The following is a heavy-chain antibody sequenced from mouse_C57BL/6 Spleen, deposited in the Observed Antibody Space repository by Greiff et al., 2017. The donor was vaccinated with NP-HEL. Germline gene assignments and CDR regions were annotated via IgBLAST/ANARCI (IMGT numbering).Heavy chain of an antibody. CDR3: ARDDGYYGAMDY. CDR1: GYTFTSYG. J-gene: IGHJ4*01. D-gene: IGHD2-3*01. Sequence: QVQLQQSGAELARPGASVQLSCKASGYTFTSYGISWVKQRTGQGLEWIGEIYPGSGNTYYNEKFKGKATLTADKSSSTAYMELRSLTSEDSAVYFCARDDGYYGAMDYWGQGTSVTVSS. CDR2: IYPGSGNT. V-gene: IGHV1-81*01.